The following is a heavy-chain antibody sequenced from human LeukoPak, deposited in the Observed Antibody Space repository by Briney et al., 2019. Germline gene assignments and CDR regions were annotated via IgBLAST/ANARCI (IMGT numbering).Heavy chain of an antibody. D-gene: IGHD5-18*01. CDR2: ISYDGSKK. V-gene: IGHV3-30*18. J-gene: IGHJ4*02. Sequence: PGGSLRLSCAASGFTFSGYGMHWVRQAPGKGLEWVAVISYDGSKKFYADSVKGRFTISRDNSKNTLYLQMNSLRPEDTAVYYCAKDLPTAMASGFDSWGQGTLVTVSS. CDR3: AKDLPTAMASGFDS. CDR1: GFTFSGYG.